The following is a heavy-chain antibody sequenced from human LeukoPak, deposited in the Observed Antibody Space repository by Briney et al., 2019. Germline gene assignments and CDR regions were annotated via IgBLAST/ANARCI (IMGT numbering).Heavy chain of an antibody. J-gene: IGHJ4*02. CDR3: ARQYYYDSSGYYMWFGGSTPDGTIDY. CDR1: GGSISSSSYY. CDR2: IYYSGST. V-gene: IGHV4-39*01. D-gene: IGHD3-22*01. Sequence: KPSETLSLTCTVSGGSISSSSYYWGWIRQPPGKGLEWIGSIYYSGSTYYNPSLKSRVTISVDTSKNQFSLKLSSVTAADTAVYYCARQYYYDSSGYYMWFGGSTPDGTIDYWGQGTLVTVSS.